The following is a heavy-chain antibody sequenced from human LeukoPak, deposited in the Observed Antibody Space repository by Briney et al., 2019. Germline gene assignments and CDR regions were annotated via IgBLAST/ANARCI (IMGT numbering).Heavy chain of an antibody. CDR2: IKQDGSGE. Sequence: GGSLRLSCAVSGFTISNYWMSWVRQAPGKGLEWVANIKQDGSGEFYVDSVKDRFTISRDSAKNSLYLQMNSLRDEDTAVYYCARDLFDYWGQGTLVTVSS. V-gene: IGHV3-7*01. CDR3: ARDLFDY. CDR1: GFTISNYW. J-gene: IGHJ4*02.